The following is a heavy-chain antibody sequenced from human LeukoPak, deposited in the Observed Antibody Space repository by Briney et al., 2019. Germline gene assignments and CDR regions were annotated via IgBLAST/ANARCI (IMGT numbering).Heavy chain of an antibody. D-gene: IGHD2-8*01. V-gene: IGHV1-8*03. CDR2: MNPNSGNT. CDR3: ARLTNRNFDY. Sequence: GASVKVSCKASGYTFTSYGISWVRRATGEGLEWMGWMNPNSGNTGYAQKFQGRVTITRNTSISTAYMELSSLRSEDTAVYYCARLTNRNFDYWGQGTLVTVSS. J-gene: IGHJ4*02. CDR1: GYTFTSYG.